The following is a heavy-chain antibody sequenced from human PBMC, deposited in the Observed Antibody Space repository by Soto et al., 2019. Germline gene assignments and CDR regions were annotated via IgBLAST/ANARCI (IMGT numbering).Heavy chain of an antibody. Sequence: QLQLQESGPGLVKPSETLSLTCTVSGGSISSSSYYWGWIRQPPGKGLEWIGSIYYSGSTYYNPSLKSRVTISVDTSKNQFSLKLSSVTAADTAVYYCARTTYDFWSGYSYYYYGMDVWGQGTTVTVSS. V-gene: IGHV4-39*01. CDR3: ARTTYDFWSGYSYYYYGMDV. J-gene: IGHJ6*02. D-gene: IGHD3-3*01. CDR2: IYYSGST. CDR1: GGSISSSSYY.